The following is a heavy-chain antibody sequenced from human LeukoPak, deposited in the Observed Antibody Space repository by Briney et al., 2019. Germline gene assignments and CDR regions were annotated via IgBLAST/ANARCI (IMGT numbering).Heavy chain of an antibody. CDR3: ARGGGHCSSTTCYDGPFDY. CDR1: GFTFSNYW. Sequence: PGGSLRLSCAASGFTFSNYWMHWVRQAPGKGLVWVSRINRDGSSTSYADSVKGRFTISRDNAKNTLYLQMNSLRAEDTAVYYCARGGGHCSSTTCYDGPFDYWGQGTLVTVSS. J-gene: IGHJ4*02. D-gene: IGHD2-2*01. V-gene: IGHV3-74*01. CDR2: INRDGSST.